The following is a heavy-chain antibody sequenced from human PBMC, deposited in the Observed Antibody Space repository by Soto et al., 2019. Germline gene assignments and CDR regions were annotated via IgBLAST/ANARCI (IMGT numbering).Heavy chain of an antibody. V-gene: IGHV5-51*01. Sequence: PGESLKISCKGSGYTFSDYWIGWVRQMPGKGLEWMGIIYPRDSDTRYSPSFQGQGTISADKSISTAYLQWSSLKASDTAMYYCATLYYYDHQGPMDVWGQGTTVTVSS. CDR1: GYTFSDYW. D-gene: IGHD3-22*01. CDR2: IYPRDSDT. CDR3: ATLYYYDHQGPMDV. J-gene: IGHJ6*02.